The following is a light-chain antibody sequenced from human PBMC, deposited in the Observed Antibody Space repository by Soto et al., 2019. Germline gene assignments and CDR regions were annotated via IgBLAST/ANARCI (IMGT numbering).Light chain of an antibody. J-gene: IGKJ4*01. CDR2: KAS. V-gene: IGKV1-5*03. CDR1: QSISSW. CDR3: RQYNSHSPLT. Sequence: DIQITQSPSILSASVGDRVTITCRASQSISSWLAWYQQKPGKAPNLLIYKASRLETGVPSRFSGSGSGTEITLTISCLQPDDFATYYCRQYNSHSPLTFGGGTKVDIK.